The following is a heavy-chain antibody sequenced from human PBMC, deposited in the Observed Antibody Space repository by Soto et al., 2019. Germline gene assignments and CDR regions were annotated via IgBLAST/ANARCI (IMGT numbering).Heavy chain of an antibody. D-gene: IGHD3-10*01. CDR1: GGSFSGYD. CDR2: INHSGST. V-gene: IGHV4-34*01. Sequence: PSETLSLTCAVYGGSFSGYDWSWIRQPPGKGLEWIGEINHSGSTNYNPSLKSRVTISVDTSKNQFSLKLSSVTAADTAVYYCARSRHYYGSGSYPDYWGQGTLVTVSS. CDR3: ARSRHYYGSGSYPDY. J-gene: IGHJ4*02.